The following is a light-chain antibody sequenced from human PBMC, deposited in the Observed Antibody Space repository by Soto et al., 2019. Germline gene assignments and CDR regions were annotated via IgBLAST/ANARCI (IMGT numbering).Light chain of an antibody. CDR2: EGN. J-gene: IGLJ3*02. CDR1: SSDIGTYNL. V-gene: IGLV2-14*02. Sequence: QSALTQPASVSGSPGQSITISCTGTSSDIGTYNLVSWYQQHPGKAPKLMIYEGNKRPSGVSNRFSGSKSGTSASLAISGLQSEDEADYYCATWDDSLNGWVFGGGTKLTVL. CDR3: ATWDDSLNGWV.